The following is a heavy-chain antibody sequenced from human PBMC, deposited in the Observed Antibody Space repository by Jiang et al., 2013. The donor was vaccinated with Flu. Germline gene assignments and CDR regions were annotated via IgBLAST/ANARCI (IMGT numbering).Heavy chain of an antibody. CDR2: SIPILGTS. Sequence: SGAEVKKPGSSVKVSCKASGGSISNFTISWVRQAPGQGLEWMGRSIPILGTSNYAQKFQGRVTITADKSTNTAYMAVSGLRFEDMAVYYCARDLNAMDVWGQGTTVTVSS. CDR1: GGSISNFT. CDR3: ARDLNAMDV. V-gene: IGHV1-69*08. D-gene: IGHD1-1*01. J-gene: IGHJ6*02.